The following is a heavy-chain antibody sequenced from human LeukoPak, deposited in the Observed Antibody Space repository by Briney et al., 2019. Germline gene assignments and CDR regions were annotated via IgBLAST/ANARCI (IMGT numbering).Heavy chain of an antibody. Sequence: SETLSLTCTVSGGSISSYYWSWIRQPAGKGLEWIGRIHTSGSTNYSPSLKSRVTISVDTSKNQFSLKLSSVTAADTAVYYCARRGRSSGYIFDYWGQGTLVTVSS. CDR3: ARRGRSSGYIFDY. J-gene: IGHJ4*02. D-gene: IGHD3-22*01. V-gene: IGHV4-4*07. CDR1: GGSISSYY. CDR2: IHTSGST.